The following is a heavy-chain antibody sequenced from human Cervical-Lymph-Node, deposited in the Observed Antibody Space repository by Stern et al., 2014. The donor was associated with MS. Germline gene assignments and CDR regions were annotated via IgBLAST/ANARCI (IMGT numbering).Heavy chain of an antibody. D-gene: IGHD3-22*01. CDR2: ISAYNGNT. CDR3: ARGHYYDSSGSQSYYSRLAV. V-gene: IGHV1-18*01. CDR1: GYTFSSYG. J-gene: IGHJ6*02. Sequence: MQLVESGAEVKKPGASVKVSCKASGYTFSSYGISWVRQAPGQGLEWMGRISAYNGNTNYAQKLQGRFTMTPDTSTSTAYMELRSLRSDDTAVYYCARGHYYDSSGSQSYYSRLAVWGQGTTVTVSS.